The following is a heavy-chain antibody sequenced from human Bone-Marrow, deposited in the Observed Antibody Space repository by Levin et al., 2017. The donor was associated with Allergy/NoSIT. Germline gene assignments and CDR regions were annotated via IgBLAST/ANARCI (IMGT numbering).Heavy chain of an antibody. V-gene: IGHV5-51*01. Sequence: GESLKISCKGSGYTFTSYWIGWVRQMPGKGLEWMGIINPGDSDTRNSPSFQGQVTMSVDKSISTAYLQWSSLKASDTAIYYCARQAMAGQPFDYWGQGTLVTVSS. D-gene: IGHD6-19*01. CDR1: GYTFTSYW. J-gene: IGHJ4*02. CDR2: INPGDSDT. CDR3: ARQAMAGQPFDY.